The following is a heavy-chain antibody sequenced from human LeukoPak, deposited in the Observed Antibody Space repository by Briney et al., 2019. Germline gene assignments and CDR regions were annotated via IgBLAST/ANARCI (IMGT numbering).Heavy chain of an antibody. CDR1: GYTFTSYG. D-gene: IGHD3-10*01. CDR2: ISAYNGNT. CDR3: AREGSGSRPFDY. J-gene: IGHJ4*02. Sequence: GASVKVSCKASGYTFTSYGISWVRQAPGQGLEWMGWISAYNGNTNYAQKLQGRVTMTRNTSISTAYMELSSLRSEDTAVYYCAREGSGSRPFDYWGQGTLVTVSS. V-gene: IGHV1-18*01.